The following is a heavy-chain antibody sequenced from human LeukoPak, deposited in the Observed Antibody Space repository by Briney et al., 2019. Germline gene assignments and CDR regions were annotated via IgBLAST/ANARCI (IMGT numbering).Heavy chain of an antibody. V-gene: IGHV3-21*01. J-gene: IGHJ4*02. CDR2: ISSSSSYI. CDR1: GFTFSSYS. Sequence: GGSLRLSCAASGFTFSSYSMNWVRQAPGKGLEWVSSISSSSSYIYYADSVKGRFTISRDNAKNSLYLQMNSLRAGDTPVYYCVRGSQWNPGIAAAGNFDYWGQGTLVTVSS. CDR3: VRGSQWNPGIAAAGNFDY. D-gene: IGHD6-13*01.